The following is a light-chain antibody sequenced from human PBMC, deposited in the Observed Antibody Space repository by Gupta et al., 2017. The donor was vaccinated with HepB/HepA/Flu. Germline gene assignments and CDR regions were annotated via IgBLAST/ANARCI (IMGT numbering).Light chain of an antibody. V-gene: IGLV3-21*04. CDR1: NIGSKS. Sequence: SYVLTQPPSVSVAPGKTARITCGGNNIGSKSVHWYQQKPGQAPVLVIYYESDRPSGIPERFSGSNSGNTATLTINRVEAGDEADYYCQVWDSSSDLRVFGTGTKVTVL. CDR2: YES. CDR3: QVWDSSSDLRV. J-gene: IGLJ1*01.